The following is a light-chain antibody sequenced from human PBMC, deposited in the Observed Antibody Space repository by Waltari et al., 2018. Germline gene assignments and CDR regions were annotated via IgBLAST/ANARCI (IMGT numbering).Light chain of an antibody. V-gene: IGLV2-14*01. Sequence: QSALTQPASVSGSPGQSITISCTGTSSDVGGYNYVSWYQQHPGKAPELMIYEVSNRPSGVSNRFSGSKSGNTASLTISGLQAEDEADYYCSSYTSSSTPGFGGGTKLTVL. CDR3: SSYTSSSTPG. CDR2: EVS. CDR1: SSDVGGYNY. J-gene: IGLJ2*01.